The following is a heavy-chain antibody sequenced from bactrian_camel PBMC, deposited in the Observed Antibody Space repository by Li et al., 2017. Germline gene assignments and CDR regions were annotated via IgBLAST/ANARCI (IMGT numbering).Heavy chain of an antibody. Sequence: HVQLVESGGGSVQAGGSLRLSCVASGFTFDESDMGWYRMAPGKEREAVAAIYTGAGSSYYADSVKGRFTISRDNAKNTVYPQMNSLKSEDTALYYCKTSNNNARGHGTQVTVS. CDR3: KTSNNNA. CDR1: GFTFDESD. V-gene: IGHV3S63*01. J-gene: IGHJ4*01. CDR2: IYTGAGSS.